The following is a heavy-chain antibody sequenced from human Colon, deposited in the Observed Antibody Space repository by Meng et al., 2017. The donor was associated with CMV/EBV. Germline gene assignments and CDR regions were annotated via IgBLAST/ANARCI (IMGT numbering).Heavy chain of an antibody. V-gene: IGHV4-4*07. CDR3: VRGGYSGTQTGGVQEY. CDR1: GGSISTYY. D-gene: IGHD5-12*01. CDR2: ISTNRNT. Sequence: VHVQGAGPGLVKPSATLYLTCIVSGGSISTYYWSWIRPPAGEGLEWLGRISTNRNTDYNPSLNSRATIWLDTSNNQFSLKLTSVTAADTAVYYCVRGGYSGTQTGGVQEYWGQGTLVTVSS. J-gene: IGHJ4*02.